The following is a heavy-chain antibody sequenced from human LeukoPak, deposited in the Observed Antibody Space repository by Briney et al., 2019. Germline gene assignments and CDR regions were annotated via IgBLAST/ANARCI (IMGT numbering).Heavy chain of an antibody. CDR2: IYYSGST. CDR3: ASLHPADYEYYFDY. CDR1: GGSISTNSYY. J-gene: IGHJ4*02. V-gene: IGHV4-39*01. D-gene: IGHD4-17*01. Sequence: NPSETLSLTCTVSGGSISTNSYYWGWIRQPPGKGLEWIGSIYYSGSTYYNPSLKSRVTISVDTSKNQFSLKLRSVTAADTAVYYCASLHPADYEYYFDYWGQGTLVTVSS.